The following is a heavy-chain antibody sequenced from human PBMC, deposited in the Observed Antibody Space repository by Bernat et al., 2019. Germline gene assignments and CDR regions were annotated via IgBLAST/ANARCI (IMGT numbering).Heavy chain of an antibody. CDR2: IDWDDDK. J-gene: IGHJ4*02. V-gene: IGHV2-70*15. CDR3: ARDGSGSYPYYFDY. CDR1: GFSLSTSGMC. D-gene: IGHD3-10*01. Sequence: QVPLRESGPALVKPTQTLTLTCTFSGFSLSTSGMCVSWIRQPPGKALEWLARIDWDDDKYYSTSLKTRLTISKDTSKNQVVLTMTNMDPVDTATYYCARDGSGSYPYYFDYWGQGTLVTVSS.